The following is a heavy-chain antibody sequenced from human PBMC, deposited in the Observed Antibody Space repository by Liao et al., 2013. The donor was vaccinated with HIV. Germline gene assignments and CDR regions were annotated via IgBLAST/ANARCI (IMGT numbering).Heavy chain of an antibody. V-gene: IGHV4-61*02. Sequence: VQLQESGPGLVKPSQTLSLTCTVSGASISSGRYSWSWIRQPAGKGLEWLGRVYTTGIPTFNPSLKSRLTMSVDASKNQFSLKLNSVTAADTAVYFCATEDGSGKYFPFYFASWGQGTLVTVSS. CDR1: GASISSGRYS. J-gene: IGHJ4*02. D-gene: IGHD3-10*01. CDR2: VYTTGIP. CDR3: ATEDGSGKYFPFYFAS.